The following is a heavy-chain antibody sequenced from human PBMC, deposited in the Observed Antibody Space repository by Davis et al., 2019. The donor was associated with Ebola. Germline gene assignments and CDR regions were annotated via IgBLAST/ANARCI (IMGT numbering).Heavy chain of an antibody. J-gene: IGHJ3*01. Sequence: GESLKISCAASGFTSSNHYMSWTRQAPGEGLEWISYISDSGDSEFYADSVKGRFTISRDNAKNSLYLQMNSLRGADTGLYYSARDLGVGGAFDVWGQGTMVTVSS. CDR1: GFTSSNHY. V-gene: IGHV3-11*01. D-gene: IGHD3-3*01. CDR3: ARDLGVGGAFDV. CDR2: ISDSGDSE.